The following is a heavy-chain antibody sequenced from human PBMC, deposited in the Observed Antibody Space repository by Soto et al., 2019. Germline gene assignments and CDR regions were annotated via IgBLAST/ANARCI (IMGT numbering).Heavy chain of an antibody. CDR2: INPNSGGT. V-gene: IGHV1-2*02. CDR3: ARQGSGSNWLDP. J-gene: IGHJ5*02. D-gene: IGHD3-10*01. Sequence: QVQLVQSGAEVKKPGASVKVSCKASGYIFTVYYMHWVRQAPGQGLEWMGWINPNSGGTNYAQKFQGRVTMTRDTSIRTADMELSRLRSDDTAVYYCARQGSGSNWLDPWGQGTLVTVSS. CDR1: GYIFTVYY.